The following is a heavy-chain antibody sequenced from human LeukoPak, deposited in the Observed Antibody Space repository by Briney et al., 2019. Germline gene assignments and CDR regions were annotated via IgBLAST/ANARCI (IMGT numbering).Heavy chain of an antibody. CDR1: GFTFNSFA. CDR3: AKSLGVGGYTRYKGFDQ. CDR2: ISGSDGSS. V-gene: IGHV3-23*01. J-gene: IGHJ4*02. Sequence: GGSLRLTCAASGFTFNSFAMNWVRQAPGKGLEWVSSISGSDGSSHYADFVKGRFTISRDNSKNTLHLQMNSLRAEDTAVYYCAKSLGVGGYTRYKGFDQWGQGTLVTVSS. D-gene: IGHD3-16*02.